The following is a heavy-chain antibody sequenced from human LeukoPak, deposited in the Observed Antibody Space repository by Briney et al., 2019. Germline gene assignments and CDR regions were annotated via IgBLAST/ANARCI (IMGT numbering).Heavy chain of an antibody. CDR1: GFTFSSYS. V-gene: IGHV3-21*01. J-gene: IGHJ4*02. CDR2: ISSSSSYI. CDR3: ARGGITMHF. D-gene: IGHD3-10*01. Sequence: GGSLRLSCAASGFTFSSYSMNWVRPAPGKGLEWVSSISSSSSYIYYADSVKGRFTISRDNAKNSLYLQMNSRRAEDTAVYYCARGGITMHFWGQGTLVTVSS.